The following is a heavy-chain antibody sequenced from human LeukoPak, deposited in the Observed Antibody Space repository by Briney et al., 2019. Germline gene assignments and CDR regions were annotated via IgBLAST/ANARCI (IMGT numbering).Heavy chain of an antibody. J-gene: IGHJ4*02. CDR3: ARVPGYCSSTSCTSFDY. CDR1: GGTFSSYA. Sequence: SVKVSCKASGGTFSSYAISWVRQAPGQGLEWMGGIIPIFGTANYAQKFQGRVTITADKSTSTAYMELSSLRSEDTAVYYCARVPGYCSSTSCTSFDYWGQGTLVTVSS. D-gene: IGHD2-2*01. CDR2: IIPIFGTA. V-gene: IGHV1-69*06.